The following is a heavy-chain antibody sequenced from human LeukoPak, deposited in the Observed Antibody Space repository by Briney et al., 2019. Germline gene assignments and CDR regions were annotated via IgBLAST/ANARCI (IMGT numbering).Heavy chain of an antibody. V-gene: IGHV1-18*01. J-gene: IGHJ5*02. Sequence: GASVKVSCKASGYTFTSYGISWVRQAPGQGLEWMGWISAYNGNTNYAQKLQGRVTMTRDTSTSTVYMELSSLRSEDTAMYYCARYYGSGSYYQPWGQGTLVTVSS. CDR3: ARYYGSGSYYQP. CDR2: ISAYNGNT. D-gene: IGHD3-10*01. CDR1: GYTFTSYG.